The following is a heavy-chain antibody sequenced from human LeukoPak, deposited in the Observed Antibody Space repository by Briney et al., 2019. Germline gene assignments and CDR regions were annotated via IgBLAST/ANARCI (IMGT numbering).Heavy chain of an antibody. CDR3: TRMSREAPGLPDL. J-gene: IGHJ5*02. D-gene: IGHD5-24*01. V-gene: IGHV3-48*03. Sequence: GGSLRLSCAASGFSFSTHGMHWVRQAPGRGLEWASYISSSGSVKYYADSVKGRFTISRDNAKNTLYLQIGSLRADDTAVYYCTRMSREAPGLPDLWGQGTLVTVSS. CDR1: GFSFSTHG. CDR2: ISSSGSVK.